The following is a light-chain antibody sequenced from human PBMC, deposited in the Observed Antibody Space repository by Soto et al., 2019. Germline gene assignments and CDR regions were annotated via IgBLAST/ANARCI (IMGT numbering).Light chain of an antibody. Sequence: QSALTEPASVSGSPAQSITISCTGTSSDVGGYNYGSWYQQHPGKAPKLMIYDVSNRPSGVSNRFSGSKSGNTASLTISGLQAEDEADYYCSSYTSSSTLRVFGGGTKLTVL. CDR2: DVS. J-gene: IGLJ2*01. CDR3: SSYTSSSTLRV. V-gene: IGLV2-14*01. CDR1: SSDVGGYNY.